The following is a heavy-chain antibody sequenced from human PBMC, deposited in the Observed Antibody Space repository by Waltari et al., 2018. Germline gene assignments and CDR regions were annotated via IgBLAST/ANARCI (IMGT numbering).Heavy chain of an antibody. J-gene: IGHJ4*02. CDR2: IYYSGST. CDR1: GGSISSSRYY. D-gene: IGHD3-3*01. Sequence: QLQLQESGPGLVKPSETLSLTCTVSGGSISSSRYYWGWIRQTPGTGLEWIGSIYYSGSTYYNPSLKSRVTISVDTSKNQFSLKLSSVTAADTAVYYCARLGKNYDFWSGAQLYYFDYWGQGTLVTVSS. V-gene: IGHV4-39*01. CDR3: ARLGKNYDFWSGAQLYYFDY.